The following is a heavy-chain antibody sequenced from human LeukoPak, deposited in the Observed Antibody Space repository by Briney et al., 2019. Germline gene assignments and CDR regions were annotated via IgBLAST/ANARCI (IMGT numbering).Heavy chain of an antibody. CDR1: GGSISSYY. D-gene: IGHD3-22*01. CDR2: IYYSGST. Sequence: SETLSLTCTVSGGSISSYYRSWIRQPPGKGLEWIGYIYYSGSTNYNPSLKSRVTISVDTSKNQFSLKLSSVTAADTAVYYCARDRGYYDSSGSFDIWGQGTMVTVSS. CDR3: ARDRGYYDSSGSFDI. V-gene: IGHV4-59*01. J-gene: IGHJ3*02.